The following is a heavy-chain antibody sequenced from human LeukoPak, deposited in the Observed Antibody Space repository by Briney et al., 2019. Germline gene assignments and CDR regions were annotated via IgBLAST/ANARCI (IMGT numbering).Heavy chain of an antibody. V-gene: IGHV4-59*01. J-gene: IGHJ4*02. CDR2: IYYSGST. Sequence: TSETLSLTCTVSGGSISIYYWSWIRQPPGKGLEWIGYIYYSGSTNYNPSLKSRVTISVDTSKNQFSLKLSSVTAADTAVYYCARAPEWLLYWDYWGQGTLVTVSS. CDR3: ARAPEWLLYWDY. CDR1: GGSISIYY. D-gene: IGHD3-3*01.